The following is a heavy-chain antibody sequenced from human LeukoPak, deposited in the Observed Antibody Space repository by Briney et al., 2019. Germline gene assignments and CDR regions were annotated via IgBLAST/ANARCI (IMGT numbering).Heavy chain of an antibody. D-gene: IGHD3-10*01. Sequence: ASVKVSCKASGYTFTSYDINWVRQATGQGLEWMGWMNPNSGNTGYAQKFQGRVTMTRNTSISTAYMELSRLRSEDTAVYYCARKEGLLWFGELLDWLDPWGQGTLVTVSS. V-gene: IGHV1-8*01. J-gene: IGHJ5*02. CDR1: GYTFTSYD. CDR3: ARKEGLLWFGELLDWLDP. CDR2: MNPNSGNT.